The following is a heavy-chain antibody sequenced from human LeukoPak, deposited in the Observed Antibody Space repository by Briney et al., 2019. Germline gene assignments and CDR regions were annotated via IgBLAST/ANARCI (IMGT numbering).Heavy chain of an antibody. J-gene: IGHJ1*01. D-gene: IGHD1-26*01. CDR2: VHLSGAT. V-gene: IGHV4-4*02. Sequence: SETLSLTCTVSGGSTTTTNWWSWVRQPPGKGLEWIGEVHLSGATNYNPSLESRVSMSIDKSKNHLSLEVTSVTAADTAMYYCTRESGASSPYGFWGLGTLVTVSS. CDR3: TRESGASSPYGF. CDR1: GGSTTTTNW.